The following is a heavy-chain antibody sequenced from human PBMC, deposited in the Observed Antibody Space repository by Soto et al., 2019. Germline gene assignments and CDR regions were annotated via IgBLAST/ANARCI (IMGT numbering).Heavy chain of an antibody. CDR2: IYYSGST. CDR3: ASRVMVRGVDY. J-gene: IGHJ4*02. V-gene: IGHV4-30-4*01. CDR1: GGSISSGDYY. Sequence: SETLSLTCTVSGGSISSGDYYWSWIRQPPGKGLEWIGSIYYSGSTYYNPSLKSRVTISVDTSKNQFSLKLNSVTAADTAVYYCASRVMVRGVDYWGQGTLVTVSS. D-gene: IGHD3-10*01.